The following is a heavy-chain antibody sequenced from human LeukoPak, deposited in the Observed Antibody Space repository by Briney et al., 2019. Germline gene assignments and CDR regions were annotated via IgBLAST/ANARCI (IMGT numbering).Heavy chain of an antibody. CDR2: IYYSGST. J-gene: IGHJ6*03. D-gene: IGHD3-10*01. CDR1: GGSISSGDYY. CDR3: AREPRYGSGSYYNYMDV. Sequence: SQTLPLTCTVSGGSISSGDYYWSWIRQPPGKGLEWIGYIYYSGSTYYNPSLKSRVTISVDTSKNQFSLKLSSVTAADTAVYYCAREPRYGSGSYYNYMDVWGKGTTVTVSS. V-gene: IGHV4-30-4*08.